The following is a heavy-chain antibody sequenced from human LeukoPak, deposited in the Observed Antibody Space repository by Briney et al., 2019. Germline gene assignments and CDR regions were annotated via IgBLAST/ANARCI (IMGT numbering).Heavy chain of an antibody. CDR2: INHSGST. Sequence: SETLSLTCALYGGSFSGYYWRWIRQPPGKGLEWIGEINHSGSTNYNPSLKSRVTISLDTSKNQFSVKLSSVTAADTAVYYYARGSRIVVDTGVLDYWGQGTLVTVSS. CDR3: ARGSRIVVDTGVLDY. J-gene: IGHJ4*02. D-gene: IGHD1-26*01. CDR1: GGSFSGYY. V-gene: IGHV4-34*01.